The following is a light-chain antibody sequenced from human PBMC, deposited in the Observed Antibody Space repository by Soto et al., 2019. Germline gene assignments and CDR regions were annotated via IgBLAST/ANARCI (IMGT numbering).Light chain of an antibody. Sequence: QSVLTQAASGFGSPGQSITISCPGTSSEIGGYKYVSWYQQHPCKAPKLMIYDVSNRPSGVSNRFSGSKSGNTATLTISGFQGEDEAEYYCSSYTGGSTYVFGTVTKVTVL. V-gene: IGLV2-14*01. CDR1: SSEIGGYKY. CDR2: DVS. J-gene: IGLJ1*01. CDR3: SSYTGGSTYV.